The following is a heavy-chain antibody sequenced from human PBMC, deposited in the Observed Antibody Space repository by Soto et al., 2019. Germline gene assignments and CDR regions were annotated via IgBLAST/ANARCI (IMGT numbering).Heavy chain of an antibody. V-gene: IGHV4-31*03. CDR1: GGSISSGGYY. CDR3: ARNDDFWSGRTSTDY. D-gene: IGHD3-3*01. J-gene: IGHJ4*02. Sequence: QVQLQESGPGLVKPSQTLSLTCTVSGGSISSGGYYWSWIRQHPGKGLEWIGEINHSGSTNYNPSLKSRVTISVDTSKNQFSLKLSSVTAADTAVYYCARNDDFWSGRTSTDYWGQGTLVTVSS. CDR2: INHSGST.